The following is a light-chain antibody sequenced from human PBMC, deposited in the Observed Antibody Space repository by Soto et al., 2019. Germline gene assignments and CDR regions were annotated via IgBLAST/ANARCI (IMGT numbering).Light chain of an antibody. CDR2: EGN. J-gene: IGLJ3*02. Sequence: QSALTQPASVSGSPGQSITISCTGTSSDIGSYNLVSWYQQHPGKAPRVIIYEGNERPSGVSNRFSGSKSGNTASLTISGLQAEDEADYCCCSYAGSMTWVFGGGTKLTVL. V-gene: IGLV2-23*01. CDR1: SSDIGSYNL. CDR3: CSYAGSMTWV.